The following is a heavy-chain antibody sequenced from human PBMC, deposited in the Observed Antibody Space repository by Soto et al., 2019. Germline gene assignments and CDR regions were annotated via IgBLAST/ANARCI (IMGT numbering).Heavy chain of an antibody. CDR1: GYTFTSYG. CDR3: ARDPGAASFDF. J-gene: IGHJ4*02. CDR2: ISAYNGNT. Sequence: ASVKVSCKASGYTFTSYGISWVRQAPGQGLEWMGWISAYNGNTNYARKLQGRLTLTTDTSTSTAYMDLTTLRSDDTAVYFCARDPGAASFDFWAQGTLVTVSS. V-gene: IGHV1-18*01. D-gene: IGHD2-15*01.